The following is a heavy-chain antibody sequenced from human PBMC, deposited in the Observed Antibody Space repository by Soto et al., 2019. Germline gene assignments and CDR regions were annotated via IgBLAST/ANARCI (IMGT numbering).Heavy chain of an antibody. CDR2: ICNDERTI. V-gene: IGHV3-74*01. D-gene: IGHD2-21*01. CDR1: GFTLNSYW. Sequence: EEQLVLSGGGLVQPGGSLRLSCAASGFTLNSYWMHWVRQAPGKGLEWVSRICNDERTISYADSVKGRFTISRDNAKNTVYLQMNNLRAEGTAMYYCGCLPIAHWGQGTLVSVSS. J-gene: IGHJ4*02. CDR3: GCLPIAH.